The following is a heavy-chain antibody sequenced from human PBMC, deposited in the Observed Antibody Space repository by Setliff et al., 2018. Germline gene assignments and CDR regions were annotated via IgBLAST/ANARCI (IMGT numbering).Heavy chain of an antibody. Sequence: NPSATLSLTCTVPDASIVGSGYHWRWIRQPPGKGPEWIGKNHYSGSTHYNPSLKSRVTMSVDTSKNQFSLKLTSVTAVDTAVYYCANSAYLLQLDYWGPGTLVTVSS. V-gene: IGHV4-39*07. J-gene: IGHJ4*02. D-gene: IGHD3-16*01. CDR1: DASIVGSGYH. CDR2: NHYSGST. CDR3: ANSAYLLQLDY.